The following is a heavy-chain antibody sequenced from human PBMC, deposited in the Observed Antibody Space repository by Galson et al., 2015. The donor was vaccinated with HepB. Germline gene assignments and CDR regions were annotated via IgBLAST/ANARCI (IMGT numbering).Heavy chain of an antibody. CDR2: ISSSSSYT. CDR1: GFTFSDYY. J-gene: IGHJ4*02. D-gene: IGHD2-2*01. CDR3: ARDYWWGTGSSTSPFDY. Sequence: SLRLSCAASGFTFSDYYMSWIRQAPGKGLEWVSYISSSSSYTNYADSVKGRFTISRDNAKNSLYLQMNSLRAEDTAVYYCARDYWWGTGSSTSPFDYWGQGTLVTVSS. V-gene: IGHV3-11*06.